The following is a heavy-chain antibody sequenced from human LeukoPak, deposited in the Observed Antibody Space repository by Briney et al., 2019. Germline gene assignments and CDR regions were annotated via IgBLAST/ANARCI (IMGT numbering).Heavy chain of an antibody. CDR3: VRDSRYGSGWFEDGLDF. CDR2: INDRGST. D-gene: IGHD6-13*01. J-gene: IGHJ6*02. V-gene: IGHV4-59*02. Sequence: SEILSLTCTVSGDSVRSYYWSWIRQPPGQGLEWLGHINDRGSTNYNPSLQGRVTISIDTSKNQFSLKVNSVTAADTAVYYCVRDSRYGSGWFEDGLDFWGQGTTVTVTS. CDR1: GDSVRSYY.